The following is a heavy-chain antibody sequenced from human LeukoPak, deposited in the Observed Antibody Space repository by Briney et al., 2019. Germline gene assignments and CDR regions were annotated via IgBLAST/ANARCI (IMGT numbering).Heavy chain of an antibody. V-gene: IGHV4-39*01. CDR2: ICYSGST. Sequence: KPSETLSLTCTVSGGSISSSSYYWGWIRQPPGKGLEWIGSICYSGSTYYNPSLKSRVTISVDTSKNQFSLKLSSVTAADTAVYYCARHSGPKVQEYSGSLDAFDIWGQGTMVTVSS. J-gene: IGHJ3*02. CDR3: ARHSGPKVQEYSGSLDAFDI. CDR1: GGSISSSSYY. D-gene: IGHD1-26*01.